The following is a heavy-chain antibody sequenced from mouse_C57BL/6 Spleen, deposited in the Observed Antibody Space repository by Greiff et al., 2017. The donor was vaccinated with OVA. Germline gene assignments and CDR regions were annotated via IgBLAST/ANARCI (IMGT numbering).Heavy chain of an antibody. CDR3: ARRGNDGGDAMDY. CDR2: IDPSDSET. J-gene: IGHJ4*01. Sequence: VQLQQPGAELVRPGSSVKLSCKASGYTFTSYWMHWVKQRPIQGLEWIGNIDPSDSETHYNQKFKDKATLTVDKSSSTAYMQLSSLTSEDSAVYYCARRGNDGGDAMDYWGQGTSVTVSS. D-gene: IGHD2-3*01. CDR1: GYTFTSYW. V-gene: IGHV1-52*01.